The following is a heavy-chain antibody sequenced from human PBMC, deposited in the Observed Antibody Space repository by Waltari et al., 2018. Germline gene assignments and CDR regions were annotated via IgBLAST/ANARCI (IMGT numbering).Heavy chain of an antibody. CDR2: ISYDGSNK. V-gene: IGHV3-30-3*01. CDR1: GFTFSSYA. D-gene: IGHD3-3*01. J-gene: IGHJ6*02. Sequence: QVQLVESGVGVVQPGRSLRLSCAASGFTFSSYAMHWVRPAPGKGLEWVAVISYDGSNKYYADSVKGRFTISRDNSKNTLYLQMNSLRAEDTAVYYCASTPHYFGVVTYYYYGMDVWGQGTTVTVSS. CDR3: ASTPHYFGVVTYYYYGMDV.